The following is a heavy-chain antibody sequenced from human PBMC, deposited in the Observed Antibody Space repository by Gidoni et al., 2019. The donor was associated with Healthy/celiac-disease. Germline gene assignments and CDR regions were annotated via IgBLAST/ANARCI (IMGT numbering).Heavy chain of an antibody. J-gene: IGHJ4*02. D-gene: IGHD2-2*02. CDR3: AREGHCSSTSCYTQASTFDY. CDR2: ISSSSSTI. CDR1: GFTFSSYS. Sequence: EVQLVESGGGLVQPGVSMRLSCAASGFTFSSYSLNWVRQAPGKGLEWVSYISSSSSTIYYADSVKGRFTISRDNAKNSLYLQMNSLRDEDTAVYYCAREGHCSSTSCYTQASTFDYWGQGTLVTVSS. V-gene: IGHV3-48*02.